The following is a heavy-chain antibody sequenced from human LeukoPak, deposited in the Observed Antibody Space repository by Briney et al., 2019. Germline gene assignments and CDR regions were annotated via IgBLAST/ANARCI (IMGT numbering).Heavy chain of an antibody. V-gene: IGHV3-11*04. CDR2: ISSSGSTI. D-gene: IGHD3-10*02. CDR3: AELGITMIGGV. Sequence: GGTLRLSCAASGFTFSDYYMRWVREAPGKGLEWVSYISSSGSTIYYADSVKGRFTIYRDNAKNSLYLQMNSLRAEDTAVYYCAELGITMIGGVWGKGTTVTISS. CDR1: GFTFSDYY. J-gene: IGHJ6*04.